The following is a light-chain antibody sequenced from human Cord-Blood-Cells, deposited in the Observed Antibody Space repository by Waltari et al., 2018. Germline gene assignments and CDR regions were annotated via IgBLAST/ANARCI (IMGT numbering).Light chain of an antibody. J-gene: IGLJ1*01. CDR1: TTGSKR. V-gene: IGLV3-21*02. Sequence: SYVLTQPPSVSVAPRQTASINCGGNTTGSKRVHRYQQKPGQAPVQVVYDDSDRPSGIPERFSGSNSGNTATLTISRVEAGDEADYYCQVWDSSSDHYVFGTGTKVTVL. CDR3: QVWDSSSDHYV. CDR2: DDS.